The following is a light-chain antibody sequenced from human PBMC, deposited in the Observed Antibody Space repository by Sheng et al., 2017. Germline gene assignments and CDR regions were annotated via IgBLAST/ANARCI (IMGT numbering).Light chain of an antibody. J-gene: IGKJ2*01. CDR3: QQRSDWPPLYT. Sequence: EIVMTQSPATLSVSPGERATLSCRASQSVAGNNLAWYQQRPGQAPRLLIYGASSRVTGLPARFSGSGSGTEFTLTISSLEPEDSAVYYCQQRSDWPPLYTFGQGTKLEIK. CDR2: GAS. CDR1: QSVAGNN. V-gene: IGKV3-15*01.